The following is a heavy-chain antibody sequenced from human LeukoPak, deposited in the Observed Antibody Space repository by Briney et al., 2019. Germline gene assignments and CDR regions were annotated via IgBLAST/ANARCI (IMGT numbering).Heavy chain of an antibody. CDR2: VYYSGTT. J-gene: IGHJ3*02. CDR1: AGSISCYY. CDR3: SREARADAFDI. Sequence: SETLSLTCTVSAGSISCYYWGWNRQPPGMGLEWIGYVYYSGTTNYNPYIKSRVIISVDTSKNQFALNLSPVTAADTAVYYCSREARADAFDIWGQGTMVTVSS. V-gene: IGHV4-59*12.